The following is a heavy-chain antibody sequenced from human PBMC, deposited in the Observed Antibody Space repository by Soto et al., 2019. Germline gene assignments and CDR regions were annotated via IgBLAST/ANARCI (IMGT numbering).Heavy chain of an antibody. V-gene: IGHV1-46*01. CDR3: ARVIVPTTVTTANWFDP. D-gene: IGHD4-17*01. J-gene: IGHJ5*02. CDR1: GYTFTTYY. Sequence: ASVKVSCKASGYTFTTYYMHWVRQAPGQGLEWMGIINPSGGSTNYAQKFQGRVTMTSDTSTSTVYMELSSLRSDDTAVYYCARVIVPTTVTTANWFDPWGQGTLVTVSS. CDR2: INPSGGST.